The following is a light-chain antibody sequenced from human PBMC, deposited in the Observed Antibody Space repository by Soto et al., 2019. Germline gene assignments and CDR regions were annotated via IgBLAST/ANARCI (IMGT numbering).Light chain of an antibody. CDR1: SSNIGNNA. V-gene: IGLV1-36*01. CDR3: AAWADSLNGPV. CDR2: YDD. J-gene: IGLJ2*01. Sequence: QSVLTQPPSVSEAPRQRVTISCSGSSSNIGNNAVNWYQQLPGKAPKLLIYYDDLLPSGVSDRFSGSKSGTSASLAISGLQSEDEAGYYCAAWADSLNGPVSGGGTKLTVL.